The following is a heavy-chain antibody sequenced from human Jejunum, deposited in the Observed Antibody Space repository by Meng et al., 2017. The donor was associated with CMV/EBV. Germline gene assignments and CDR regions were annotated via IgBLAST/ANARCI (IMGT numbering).Heavy chain of an antibody. Sequence: QVQLVQPGPEVKKPGASVKVSCKASGYTFTGYYMHWLRQAPGQGLEWVGRITPSSGGTTYAQKFQGRVTMTRDTSISTAYMELSSLRSDDAAIYYCVRANLGSADYWGQGTLVTVSS. D-gene: IGHD7-27*01. CDR3: VRANLGSADY. CDR2: ITPSSGGT. J-gene: IGHJ4*02. CDR1: GYTFTGYY. V-gene: IGHV1-2*06.